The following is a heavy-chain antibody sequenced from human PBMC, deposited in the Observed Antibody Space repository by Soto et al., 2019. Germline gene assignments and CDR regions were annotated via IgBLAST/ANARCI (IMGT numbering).Heavy chain of an antibody. J-gene: IGHJ6*02. CDR1: GFTFSNYW. V-gene: IGHV3-7*01. CDR3: ARDPAGSGYDFWVPDA. D-gene: IGHD5-12*01. CDR2: IKQHGNEK. Sequence: PGGSLRLSCAASGFTFSNYWMSWVRQAPGKGLEWVANIKQHGNEKYYVDSVEGRFTISRDNAKNSLYLQMNSLRTEDTAVYYCARDPAGSGYDFWVPDAWGQGTTVTV.